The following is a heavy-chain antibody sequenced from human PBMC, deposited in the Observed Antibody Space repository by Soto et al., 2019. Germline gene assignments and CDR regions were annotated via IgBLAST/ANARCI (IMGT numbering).Heavy chain of an antibody. CDR3: TTLSLIQEFEAEETFDY. V-gene: IGHV3-15*07. CDR2: IKSKADGGTT. J-gene: IGHJ4*02. D-gene: IGHD5-18*01. Sequence: EVQMVESGGGLVKPGGSLRLSCAASGFFFTNVWMSWVRQAPGKGLEWVGRIKSKADGGTTDYAAPVKGRFTISRDDSKNTLYLKMSSLKTADTAVYYCTTLSLIQEFEAEETFDYGGKGTLVTV. CDR1: GFFFTNVW.